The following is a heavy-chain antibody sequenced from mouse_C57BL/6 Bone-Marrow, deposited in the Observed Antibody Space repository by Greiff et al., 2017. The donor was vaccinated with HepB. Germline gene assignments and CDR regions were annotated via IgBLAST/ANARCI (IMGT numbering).Heavy chain of an antibody. CDR3: ARDIYDGYYWFAY. CDR1: GYTFTDYY. J-gene: IGHJ3*01. Sequence: EVQLQQSGPELVKPGASVKISCKASGYTFTDYYMNWVKQSHGKSLEWIGDINPNNGGTSYNQKFKGKATLTVDKSSSTAYMELRSLTSEDSAVYYCARDIYDGYYWFAYWGQGTLVTVSA. V-gene: IGHV1-26*01. CDR2: INPNNGGT. D-gene: IGHD2-3*01.